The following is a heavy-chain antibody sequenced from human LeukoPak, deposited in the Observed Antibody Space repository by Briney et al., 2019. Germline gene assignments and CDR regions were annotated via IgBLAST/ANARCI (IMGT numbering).Heavy chain of an antibody. CDR2: ISYDGSNK. D-gene: IGHD1-20*01. CDR1: GFIFSHYG. CDR3: ASLLSAYNWNYDDY. Sequence: PGRSLRLSCAASGFIFSHYGMHWVRQAPGKGLEWVAVISYDGSNKYYADSVKGRFTISRDNSKNTLYLQMNSLRAEDTAVYYCASLLSAYNWNYDDYWGQGTLVTVSS. J-gene: IGHJ4*02. V-gene: IGHV3-30*19.